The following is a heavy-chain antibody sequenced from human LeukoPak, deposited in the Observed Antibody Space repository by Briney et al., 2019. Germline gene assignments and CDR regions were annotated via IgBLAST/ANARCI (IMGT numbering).Heavy chain of an antibody. CDR3: ARDSYGSGYSFDY. J-gene: IGHJ4*02. V-gene: IGHV4-59*01. D-gene: IGHD3-10*01. CDR2: IYYSGST. Sequence: PSETLSLTCTVSGGSISSYYWSWIRQPPGKGLEWIGYIYYSGSTNYNPSLKSRVTISVDTSKNQFSLKLSSVTAAGTAVYYCARDSYGSGYSFDYWGQGTLVTVSS. CDR1: GGSISSYY.